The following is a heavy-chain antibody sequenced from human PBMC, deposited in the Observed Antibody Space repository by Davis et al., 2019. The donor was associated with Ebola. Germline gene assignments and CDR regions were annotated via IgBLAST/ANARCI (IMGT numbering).Heavy chain of an antibody. Sequence: AASVKVSCKASGYTFTSYGISWVRQAPGQGLEWMGWISAFSGNTNYAQKLQGRVTMTTDTSTSTAYMERRSLRSDDTAVYYCARRDYGDYGAFWGQGTLVTVSS. D-gene: IGHD4-17*01. CDR3: ARRDYGDYGAF. CDR1: GYTFTSYG. V-gene: IGHV1-18*01. J-gene: IGHJ4*02. CDR2: ISAFSGNT.